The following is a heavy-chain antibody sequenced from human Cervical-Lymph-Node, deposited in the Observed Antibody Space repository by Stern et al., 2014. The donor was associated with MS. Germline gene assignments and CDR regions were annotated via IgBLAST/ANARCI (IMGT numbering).Heavy chain of an antibody. Sequence: VHLVESGGGVVQPGRSLRLSCAASGFTFSSYGMHWVRQAPGKGLEWVAVIWYDGSNKYYAEYVKGRFTISRDNSKNTLYLQMNSLRAEDTAVYYCARVNGDIVVVPAAIDYYYGMDVWSQGTTVTVSS. D-gene: IGHD2-2*01. CDR3: ARVNGDIVVVPAAIDYYYGMDV. CDR1: GFTFSSYG. J-gene: IGHJ6*02. V-gene: IGHV3-33*01. CDR2: IWYDGSNK.